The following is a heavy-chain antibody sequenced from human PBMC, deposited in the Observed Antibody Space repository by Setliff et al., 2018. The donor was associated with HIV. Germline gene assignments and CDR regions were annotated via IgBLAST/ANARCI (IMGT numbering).Heavy chain of an antibody. CDR1: GASIRNYY. CDR2: FYTGTT. J-gene: IGHJ3*02. D-gene: IGHD3-22*01. Sequence: SETLSLTCTVSGASIRNYYWSWIRQAPGRGLEWLGFFYTGTTYYNPSLKSRVTISVETSKRQISLRVKSVTAADTAVYYCARAPTDHYDPTRLGDGLDIWGQGTMVTVSS. CDR3: ARAPTDHYDPTRLGDGLDI. V-gene: IGHV4-4*08.